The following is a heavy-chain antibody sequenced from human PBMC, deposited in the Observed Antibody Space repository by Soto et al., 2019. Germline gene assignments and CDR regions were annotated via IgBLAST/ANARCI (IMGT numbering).Heavy chain of an antibody. V-gene: IGHV4-31*03. CDR1: GGSISSGGYY. D-gene: IGHD3-22*01. J-gene: IGHJ4*02. CDR2: IYYSGST. CDR3: ARAYDSSGYYAPFFDY. Sequence: QVQLQESGPGLVKPSQTLSLTCTVSGGSISSGGYYWSWIRQHPGKGLEWIGYIYYSGSTYYNPSLKSRVTISVDTSKNQFSLKLSSVTAADTAVYYCARAYDSSGYYAPFFDYWGQGTLVTVSS.